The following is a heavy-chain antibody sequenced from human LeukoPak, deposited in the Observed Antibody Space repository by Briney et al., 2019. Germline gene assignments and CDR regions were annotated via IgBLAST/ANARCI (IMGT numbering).Heavy chain of an antibody. J-gene: IGHJ4*02. V-gene: IGHV3-74*01. Sequence: GGSLRLSCAASGFTLSSYWMHWVRQAPGKGLVWVSRINSDGSSTSYADSVKGRFTISRDNAKNTLYLQMNSLRAEDTAVYYCANFGGDRPYVDTAMEGAWDWGQGTLVTVSS. CDR3: ANFGGDRPYVDTAMEGAWD. CDR2: INSDGSST. CDR1: GFTLSSYW. D-gene: IGHD5-18*01.